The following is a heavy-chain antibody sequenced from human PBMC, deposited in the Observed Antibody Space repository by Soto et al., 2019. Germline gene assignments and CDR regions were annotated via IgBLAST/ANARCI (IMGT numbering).Heavy chain of an antibody. Sequence: GGSLRLSCAASGFTFSSYAMSWVRQAPGKGLEWVSAISGSGGSTYYADSVKGRFTISRDNSKNTLYLQMNSLRAEDTAVYYCAKAEYYYDSSVGAFDIWGQGTMVTV. CDR3: AKAEYYYDSSVGAFDI. D-gene: IGHD3-22*01. J-gene: IGHJ3*02. V-gene: IGHV3-23*01. CDR2: ISGSGGST. CDR1: GFTFSSYA.